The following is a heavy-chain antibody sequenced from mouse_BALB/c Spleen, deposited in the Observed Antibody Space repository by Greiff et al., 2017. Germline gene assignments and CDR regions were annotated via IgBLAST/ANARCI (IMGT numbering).Heavy chain of an antibody. CDR3: ASHRYDGGFAY. V-gene: IGHV7-3*02. CDR2: IRNKANGYTT. Sequence: EVKLVESGGGLVQPGGSLRLSCATSGFTFTDYYMSWVRQPPGKGLEWLGFIRNKANGYTTEYSASVKGRFTISRDNSQSILYLQMNTLRAEDSATYYCASHRYDGGFAYWGQGTLVTVSA. CDR1: GFTFTDYY. D-gene: IGHD2-14*01. J-gene: IGHJ3*01.